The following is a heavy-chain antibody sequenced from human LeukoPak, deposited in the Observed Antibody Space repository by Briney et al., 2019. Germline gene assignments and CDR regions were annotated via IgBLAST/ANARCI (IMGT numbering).Heavy chain of an antibody. D-gene: IGHD1-26*01. V-gene: IGHV3-23*01. CDR3: AKGSGSYAY. CDR2: ISGSGGST. J-gene: IGHJ4*02. Sequence: GGTLRLSCAASGFTFSSYGMSWVRQASGKGLEWVSAISGSGGSTYYADSVKGRFTISRDNSKNTLYLQMNSLRAEDTAVYYYAKGSGSYAYWGQGTLVTVSS. CDR1: GFTFSSYG.